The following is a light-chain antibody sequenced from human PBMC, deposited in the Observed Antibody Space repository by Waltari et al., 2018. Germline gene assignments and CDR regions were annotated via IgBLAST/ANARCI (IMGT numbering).Light chain of an antibody. J-gene: IGKJ1*01. Sequence: ELVMTQSPATLSVSPGERASLSCRASQSASTSLAWYQQNPGQAPRLLIYRASPRAAGIPDRFSGSGSGTEFTLTISSLQSEDSAIYYCQQYNIWPWTFGQGTKVDIK. CDR3: QQYNIWPWT. CDR2: RAS. V-gene: IGKV3-15*01. CDR1: QSASTS.